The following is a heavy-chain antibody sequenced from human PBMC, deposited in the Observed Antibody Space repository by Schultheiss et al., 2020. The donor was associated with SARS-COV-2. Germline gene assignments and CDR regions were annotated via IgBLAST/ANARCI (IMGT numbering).Heavy chain of an antibody. CDR1: GFTFSSYE. Sequence: GGSLRLSCAASGFTFSSYEMNWVRQAPGKGLEWVSAISGSGGSTYYADSVKGRFTISRDNSKNTLYLQMNSLRAEDTAVYYCAKGGETEYYYDSSGYYWENYFDYWGQGTLVTVSS. D-gene: IGHD3-22*01. CDR2: ISGSGGST. CDR3: AKGGETEYYYDSSGYYWENYFDY. J-gene: IGHJ4*02. V-gene: IGHV3-23*01.